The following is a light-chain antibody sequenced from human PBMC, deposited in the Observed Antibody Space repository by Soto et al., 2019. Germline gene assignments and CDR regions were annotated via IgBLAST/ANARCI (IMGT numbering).Light chain of an antibody. CDR1: SNDVGAYNF. J-gene: IGLJ1*01. Sequence: QSALTQPPSASGSPGQSVTISCTGTSNDVGAYNFVSWYQQHPGKAPKLMIYEVTKRPSGVPDRFSGSKSGNTASLTVSGLQAEDEADYYCSSYAGDIILDVFGTGTKLTVL. CDR3: SSYAGDIILDV. CDR2: EVT. V-gene: IGLV2-8*01.